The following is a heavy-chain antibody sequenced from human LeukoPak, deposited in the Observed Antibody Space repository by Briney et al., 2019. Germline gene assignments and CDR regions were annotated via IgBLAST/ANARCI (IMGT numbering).Heavy chain of an antibody. CDR3: ARVGQPDSSGYYHGSDAFDV. CDR1: GGSISSSTYY. V-gene: IGHV4-39*07. Sequence: PSETLSLTCSVSGGSISSSTYYWGWIRQPPWKGLERIGSIYYSGSTHDNPSLKSRVTISVDTSKNQFSLKLSSVTAADTAVYYCARVGQPDSSGYYHGSDAFDVWGQGTMVTVSS. CDR2: IYYSGST. J-gene: IGHJ3*01. D-gene: IGHD3-22*01.